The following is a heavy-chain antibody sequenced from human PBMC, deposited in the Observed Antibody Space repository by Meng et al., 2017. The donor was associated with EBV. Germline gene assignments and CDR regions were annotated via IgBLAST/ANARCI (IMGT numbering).Heavy chain of an antibody. J-gene: IGHJ4*02. CDR2: IHYPGSS. Sequence: PGLLKLTVPLALTTTLSGGSNSGNNYYWCWCRQPPVKGLQLCRRIHYPGSSYYYPSRKCQVTISVDTAKMLFSLKLSSVTTADTAVYYYARADDDTSIVNPKLSFDYWGQGTLVTVSS. V-gene: IGHV4-39*07. CDR1: GGSNSGNNYY. D-gene: IGHD2/OR15-2a*01. CDR3: ARADDDTSIVNPKLSFDY.